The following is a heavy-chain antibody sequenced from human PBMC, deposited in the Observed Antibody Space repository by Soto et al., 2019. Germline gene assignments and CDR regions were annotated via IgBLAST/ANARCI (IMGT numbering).Heavy chain of an antibody. CDR2: ISYDGSNK. Sequence: GGSLRLSCAASGFTFSSYGMHWVRQAPGKGLEWVAVISYDGSNKYYADSVKGRFTISRDNSKNTLYLQMNSLRAEDTAVYYCAKDGGLLWFGARMDVWGQGTTVTVSS. D-gene: IGHD3-10*01. J-gene: IGHJ6*02. CDR3: AKDGGLLWFGARMDV. CDR1: GFTFSSYG. V-gene: IGHV3-30*18.